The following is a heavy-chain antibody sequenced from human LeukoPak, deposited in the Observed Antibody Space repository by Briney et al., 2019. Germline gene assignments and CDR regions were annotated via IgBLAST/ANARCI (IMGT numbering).Heavy chain of an antibody. Sequence: SETLSLTCTVTGASISNYYWSWIRQPPGKGLEWIGYIYYTGITNYNPSLKSRVTISVDTSRNQLSLQLSSVRAADTAVYYCARHEDNGDYPLDYWGQGTLVTVSS. CDR3: ARHEDNGDYPLDY. CDR1: GASISNYY. V-gene: IGHV4-59*08. J-gene: IGHJ4*02. CDR2: IYYTGIT. D-gene: IGHD4-17*01.